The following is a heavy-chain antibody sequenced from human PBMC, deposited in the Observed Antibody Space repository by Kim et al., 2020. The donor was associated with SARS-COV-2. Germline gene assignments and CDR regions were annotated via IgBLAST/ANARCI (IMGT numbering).Heavy chain of an antibody. V-gene: IGHV4-59*01. D-gene: IGHD3-16*01. CDR1: GGSISNYY. CDR2: MYYSGST. J-gene: IGHJ4*02. CDR3: AGGGGPYYFDY. Sequence: SETLSLTCSVSGGSISNYYWTWIRQPPGKGLEWIGYMYYSGSTKYNPSLKSRITISVDMSQNQFSLKLSSVTAADTAVYYCAGGGGPYYFDYWGQGTLV.